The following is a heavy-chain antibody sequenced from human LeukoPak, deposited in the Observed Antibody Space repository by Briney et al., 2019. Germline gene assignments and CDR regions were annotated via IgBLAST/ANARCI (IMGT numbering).Heavy chain of an antibody. CDR1: GYTFTSYG. J-gene: IGHJ4*02. CDR2: ISAYNGNT. CDR3: AGDAAWELLPAPAFDY. V-gene: IGHV1-18*01. D-gene: IGHD1-26*01. Sequence: ASVKVSCKASGYTFTSYGIRWVRQPPGQELEWMGCISAYNGNTNYAQKLQGRVTMTTDTSTSTAYMELRSLRSDDTAVYYCAGDAAWELLPAPAFDYWGQGTLVTVSS.